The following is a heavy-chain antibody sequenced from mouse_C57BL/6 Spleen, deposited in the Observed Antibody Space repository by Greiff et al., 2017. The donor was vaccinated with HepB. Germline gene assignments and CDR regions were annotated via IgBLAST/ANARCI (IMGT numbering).Heavy chain of an antibody. J-gene: IGHJ2*01. D-gene: IGHD1-1*01. V-gene: IGHV2-2*01. Sequence: VQLQQSGPGLVQPSQCLSITCTVSGFSLTSYGVHWVRQSPGKGLEWLGVIWSGGSTDYHAAFISRLSISKDNSEIQVFFKMNSLQADDTAIYYCARNQNYGRSFHIDYWGQGTTLTVSS. CDR3: ARNQNYGRSFHIDY. CDR1: GFSLTSYG. CDR2: IWSGGST.